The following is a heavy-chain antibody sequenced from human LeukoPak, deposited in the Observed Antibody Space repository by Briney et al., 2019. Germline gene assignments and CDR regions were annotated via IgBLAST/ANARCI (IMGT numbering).Heavy chain of an antibody. CDR1: GFTFSSYS. CDR3: ARDFPPSVITTGYYYYGMDV. Sequence: GGSLRLSCAASGFTFSSYSMNWVRQAPGKGLEWVSSISSSSSYIYYADSVKGRFTISRDNAKNSLYLRMNSLRAEDTAVYYCARDFPPSVITTGYYYYGMDVWGQGTTVTVSS. J-gene: IGHJ6*02. V-gene: IGHV3-21*01. CDR2: ISSSSSYI. D-gene: IGHD3-22*01.